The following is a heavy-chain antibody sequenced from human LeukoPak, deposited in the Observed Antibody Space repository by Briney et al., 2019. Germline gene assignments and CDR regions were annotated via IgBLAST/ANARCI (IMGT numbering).Heavy chain of an antibody. Sequence: SETLSLTCTVSGGSISSGSYYWSWIRQPAGKGLEWIGRIYTSGSTNYNPSLKSRVTISVDTSKNQFSLQLNSVTPEDTAVYYCARAVYNWNRRDFDYWGQGTLVTVSS. CDR2: IYTSGST. CDR1: GGSISSGSYY. D-gene: IGHD1-20*01. J-gene: IGHJ4*02. V-gene: IGHV4-61*02. CDR3: ARAVYNWNRRDFDY.